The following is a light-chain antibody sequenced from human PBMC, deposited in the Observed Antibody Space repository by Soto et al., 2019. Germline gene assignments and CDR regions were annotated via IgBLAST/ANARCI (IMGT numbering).Light chain of an antibody. CDR1: QTISSW. CDR2: KAS. V-gene: IGKV1-5*03. Sequence: DIQMTQSHSTLSGSVGYRVTITCRASQTISSWLAWYQQKPGKAPKLLIYKASSLESGVPSRFSGSGSGTEFTLTISSLQPDDFATYYCQHYNSYSEAFGQGTKVDI. CDR3: QHYNSYSEA. J-gene: IGKJ1*01.